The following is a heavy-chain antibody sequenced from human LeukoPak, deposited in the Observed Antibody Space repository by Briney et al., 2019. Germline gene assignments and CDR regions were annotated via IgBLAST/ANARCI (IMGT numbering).Heavy chain of an antibody. CDR1: GFTDISNY. CDR2: IYSGGTT. D-gene: IGHD3-22*01. CDR3: ARCRHSYDSSGFPHY. Sequence: GGSLRLSCAASGFTDISNYMNWVRQAPGKGLEWVSVIYSGGTTYYADSVKGRFTISRDNAKNSLYLQMNSLRAEDTALYYCARCRHSYDSSGFPHYWGQGTLVTVSS. J-gene: IGHJ4*02. V-gene: IGHV3-53*01.